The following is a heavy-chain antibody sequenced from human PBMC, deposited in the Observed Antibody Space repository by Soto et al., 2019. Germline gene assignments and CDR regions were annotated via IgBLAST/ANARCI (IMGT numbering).Heavy chain of an antibody. CDR2: ISGSGDYT. V-gene: IGHV3-23*01. CDR3: AKGFPLGSGSWHFDS. D-gene: IGHD6-19*01. CDR1: GFTFDTHA. J-gene: IGHJ4*01. Sequence: PGGSLRLSCAASGFTFDTHAMNWVRQAPGKGLEWVTGISGSGDYTYYADSVRGRFTISRDNSKNTLFLQMNSLRGDDTAVYYCAKGFPLGSGSWHFDSWGHGNLVTVSS.